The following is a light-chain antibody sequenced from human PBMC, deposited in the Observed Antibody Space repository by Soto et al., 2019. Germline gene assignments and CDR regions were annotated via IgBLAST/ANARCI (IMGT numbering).Light chain of an antibody. J-gene: IGKJ2*01. Sequence: ETELTQSPGTLSLSPGERATLSCRASQSVSSSYLAWYQQKPGHAPRLLIYGASIRATGIPDRFSGSGSGTDFTLTIRRLEPEDFAVYYCQQYGSSLYTFGQGTKLEIK. CDR2: GAS. CDR3: QQYGSSLYT. V-gene: IGKV3-20*01. CDR1: QSVSSSY.